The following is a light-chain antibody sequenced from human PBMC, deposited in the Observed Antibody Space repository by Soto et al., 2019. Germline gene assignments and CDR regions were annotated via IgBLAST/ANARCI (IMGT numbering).Light chain of an antibody. Sequence: DIVMTQSPATLSVSPVEIVTLSCRASQSVSSNLAWYQQKPGRAPRLLIYGASTRATGIPARSSGSGSGTEFTLTISSLQSEDFAVYYCQQYHNWPLTFGGGTKVDIK. V-gene: IGKV3D-15*01. CDR3: QQYHNWPLT. J-gene: IGKJ4*01. CDR1: QSVSSN. CDR2: GAS.